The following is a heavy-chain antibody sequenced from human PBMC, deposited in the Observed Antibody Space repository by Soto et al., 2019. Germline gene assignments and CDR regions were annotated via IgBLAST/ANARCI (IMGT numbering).Heavy chain of an antibody. Sequence: GPSVKVSCKASGYTFTNYAMHWVRQAPGQRLEWMGWINAGNGNTKYSQKFQGRVTITRDTSTSTAYMELRSLRSDDTAVYYCARDPPYSSGWYAGFDPWGQGTLVTVSS. CDR3: ARDPPYSSGWYAGFDP. V-gene: IGHV1-3*01. CDR1: GYTFTNYA. J-gene: IGHJ5*02. CDR2: INAGNGNT. D-gene: IGHD6-19*01.